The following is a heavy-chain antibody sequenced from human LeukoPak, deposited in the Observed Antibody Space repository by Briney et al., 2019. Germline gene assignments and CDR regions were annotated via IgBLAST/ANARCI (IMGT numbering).Heavy chain of an antibody. CDR3: ARSLITHYDFRGVYSSPYYFDY. J-gene: IGHJ4*02. D-gene: IGHD3-3*01. Sequence: PSETLSLTCSVSGGSIGTYYWTWIRQPPGQGLEWIAYIFSRGATDYNPSLRSRVTISVDTSWNQFSLRLSSVTAADTAVYYCARSLITHYDFRGVYSSPYYFDYGGPEIRVTVSS. CDR1: GGSIGTYY. V-gene: IGHV4-59*01. CDR2: IFSRGAT.